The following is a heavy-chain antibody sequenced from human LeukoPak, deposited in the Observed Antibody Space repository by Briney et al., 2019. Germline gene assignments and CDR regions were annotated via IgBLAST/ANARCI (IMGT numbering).Heavy chain of an antibody. V-gene: IGHV4-34*01. J-gene: IGHJ4*02. D-gene: IGHD3-10*01. CDR1: GGSFSGYY. CDR2: INQSGST. CDR3: ARGYGSGFAY. Sequence: PSETLSLTCGVYGGSFSGYYWSWIRQSPGKGLEWIGEINQSGSTNHNPSLKSRVTISVDTSKNQFSLKVSSVTAADTAVYYCARGYGSGFAYWGQGTLVTVSS.